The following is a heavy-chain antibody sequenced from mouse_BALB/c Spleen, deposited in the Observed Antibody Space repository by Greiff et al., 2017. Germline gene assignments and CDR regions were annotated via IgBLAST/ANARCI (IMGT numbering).Heavy chain of an antibody. Sequence: EVQLQESGGGLVQPGGSLKLSCAASGFTFSSYTMSWVRQTPEKRLEWVAYISNGGGSTYYPDTVKGRFTISRDNAKNTLYLQMSSLKSEDTAMYYCARQNWDDYWGQGTLVTVSA. D-gene: IGHD4-1*01. V-gene: IGHV5-12-2*01. CDR2: ISNGGGST. CDR3: ARQNWDDY. J-gene: IGHJ3*01. CDR1: GFTFSSYT.